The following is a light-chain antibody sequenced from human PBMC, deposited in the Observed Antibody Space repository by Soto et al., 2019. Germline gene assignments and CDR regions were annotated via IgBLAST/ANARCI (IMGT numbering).Light chain of an antibody. V-gene: IGKV3-20*01. CDR3: QQYGSSPRT. CDR1: QSVSSSY. J-gene: IGKJ1*01. Sequence: EIGLTQSPGPLSLSPGERATLSFRASQSVSSSYLAWYQQKPGQAPRLLIYGASSRATGIPDRFSGSGSGTDFTLTISRLEPEDFAVYYCQQYGSSPRTFGQGTKVDIK. CDR2: GAS.